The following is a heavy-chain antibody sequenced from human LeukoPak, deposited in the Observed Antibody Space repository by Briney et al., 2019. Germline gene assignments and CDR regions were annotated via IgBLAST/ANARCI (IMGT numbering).Heavy chain of an antibody. J-gene: IGHJ4*02. V-gene: IGHV1-2*02. Sequence: GASVKVSCKASGYTFTSYYMHWVRQAPGQGLEWMGWINPDSGVTGFAQKFQGRVTMITDTSISTAYMELIRLRSDDTAVYYCARGMGDYGFHWGQGTLVTVSS. D-gene: IGHD4-17*01. CDR3: ARGMGDYGFH. CDR2: INPDSGVT. CDR1: GYTFTSYY.